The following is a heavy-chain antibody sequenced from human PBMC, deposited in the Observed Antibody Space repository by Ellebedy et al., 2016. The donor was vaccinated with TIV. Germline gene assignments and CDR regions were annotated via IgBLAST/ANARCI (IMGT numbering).Heavy chain of an antibody. CDR2: ISSSSSYT. Sequence: GESLKISXAASGFTFSDYYMSWIRQAPGKGLEWVSYISSSSSYTNYADSVKGRFTISGDNAKNSLYLQMNSLRAEDTAVYYCASSSRGIDYWGQGTLVTVSS. D-gene: IGHD6-13*01. V-gene: IGHV3-11*03. CDR3: ASSSRGIDY. CDR1: GFTFSDYY. J-gene: IGHJ4*02.